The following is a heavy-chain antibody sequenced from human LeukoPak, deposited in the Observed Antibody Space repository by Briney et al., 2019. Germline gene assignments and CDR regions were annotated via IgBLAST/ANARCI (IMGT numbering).Heavy chain of an antibody. D-gene: IGHD5-24*01. V-gene: IGHV3-30*04. J-gene: IGHJ4*02. CDR3: ARDREGYNYFVDY. Sequence: GGSLRLSCAASGFTFSSYAMHWVRQAPGKGLEWVAVISYDGSNKYYADSVKGRFTISRDNSKNTLYLQMNSLRAEDTAVYYCARDREGYNYFVDYWGQGTLVTVSS. CDR2: ISYDGSNK. CDR1: GFTFSSYA.